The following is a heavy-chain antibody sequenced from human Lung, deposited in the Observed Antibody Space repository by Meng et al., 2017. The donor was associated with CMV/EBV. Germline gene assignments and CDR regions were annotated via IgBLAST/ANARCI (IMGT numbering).Heavy chain of an antibody. V-gene: IGHV3-30*18. CDR3: AKDWGNGGNSGDY. J-gene: IGHJ4*02. CDR2: ISYDGSNK. Sequence: WAASGFTFSSYGMHWVRQAPGKGLEWVAVISYDGSNKYYADSVKGRFTISRDNSKNTLYLQMNSLRAEDTAVYYCAKDWGNGGNSGDYWGQGTLVTVSS. D-gene: IGHD4-23*01. CDR1: GFTFSSYG.